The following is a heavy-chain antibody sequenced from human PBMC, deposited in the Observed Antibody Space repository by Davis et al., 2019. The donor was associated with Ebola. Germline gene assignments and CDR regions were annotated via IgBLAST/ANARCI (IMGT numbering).Heavy chain of an antibody. Sequence: GGSLRLSCAASGFTFSSYGMHWVRQAPGKGLEWVAVIWYDGSNKYYADSVKGRFTISRDNSKNTLYLQMNSLRAEDTAVYYCARAARSCYPACGMDVWGQGTTVTVSS. CDR3: ARAARSCYPACGMDV. CDR1: GFTFSSYG. CDR2: IWYDGSNK. V-gene: IGHV3-33*01. J-gene: IGHJ6*02. D-gene: IGHD2-15*01.